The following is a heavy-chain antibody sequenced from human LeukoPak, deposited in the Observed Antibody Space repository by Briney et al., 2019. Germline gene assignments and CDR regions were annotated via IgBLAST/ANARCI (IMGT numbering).Heavy chain of an antibody. CDR1: GFTFSSYA. V-gene: IGHV3-23*01. CDR3: VKNLGYCSSTSCYGWLDP. Sequence: PGGSLRLSCAASGFTFSSYAMSWVRQAPGKGLEWVSTINNSGGNTYYADSVKGRFTISRDNSKNTLYLQMNSLRAEDTAVYYCVKNLGYCSSTSCYGWLDPWGQGTLVTVSS. CDR2: INNSGGNT. J-gene: IGHJ5*02. D-gene: IGHD2-2*01.